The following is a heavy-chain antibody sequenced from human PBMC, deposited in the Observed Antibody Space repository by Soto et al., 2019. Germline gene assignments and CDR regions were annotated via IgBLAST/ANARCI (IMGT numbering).Heavy chain of an antibody. CDR1: GFTFSNAW. V-gene: IGHV3-15*01. J-gene: IGHJ4*02. CDR2: IKSRADGGTA. D-gene: IGHD2-15*01. CDR3: TTLGWTLGACDY. Sequence: EVQLVESGGGLVKPGGSLRLSCAASGFTFSNAWISWVRQAPGQGLEWVGRIKSRADGGTADHAAPVKGRFAISRDDLKNTLYLQMNSLKTGDTAVYYCTTLGWTLGACDYWCEGTLVTVSS.